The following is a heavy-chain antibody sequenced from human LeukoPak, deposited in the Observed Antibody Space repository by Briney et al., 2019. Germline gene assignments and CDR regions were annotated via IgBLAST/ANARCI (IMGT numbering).Heavy chain of an antibody. J-gene: IGHJ3*02. V-gene: IGHV3-74*01. CDR1: GFTFRSYW. CDR2: INSDGSIT. CDR3: ARSGWTGDAFDI. Sequence: GGSLRPSCAASGFTFRSYWMHWVRQAPGKGLVWVSRINSDGSITSDADSVKGRFTISRDNAKNTLFLQMNSLRVEDTAVYHCARSGWTGDAFDIWGQETMVTVSS. D-gene: IGHD6-19*01.